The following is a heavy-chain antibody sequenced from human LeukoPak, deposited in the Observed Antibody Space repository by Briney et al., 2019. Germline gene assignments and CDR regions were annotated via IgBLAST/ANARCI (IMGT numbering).Heavy chain of an antibody. J-gene: IGHJ5*02. CDR2: INNSGST. CDR1: GGSFSGYY. V-gene: IGHV4-34*01. CDR3: AGGKLAAAGTRYLAFDP. D-gene: IGHD6-13*01. Sequence: SETLSLTCAVYGGSFSGYYWSWIRQPPGKGLEWIGEINNSGSTNYNPSLMSRVTISVDTSKNQFSLKLSSLTAADTAVYYCAGGKLAAAGTRYLAFDPWGQGTLVTVSS.